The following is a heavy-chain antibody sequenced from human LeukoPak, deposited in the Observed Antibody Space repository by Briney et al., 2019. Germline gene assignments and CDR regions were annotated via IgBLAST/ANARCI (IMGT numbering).Heavy chain of an antibody. D-gene: IGHD3-9*01. Sequence: ASVNVSCKASGYIFTDYAIHWWRQAPGQRPECMGWMNGGNGNTKYSQKFQGRITLIRDTSAATAYMELSSLRHDDLAVYYCARSSLTGYLDYWGQGTLVTVSS. J-gene: IGHJ4*02. CDR1: GYIFTDYA. CDR2: MNGGNGNT. CDR3: ARSSLTGYLDY. V-gene: IGHV1-3*01.